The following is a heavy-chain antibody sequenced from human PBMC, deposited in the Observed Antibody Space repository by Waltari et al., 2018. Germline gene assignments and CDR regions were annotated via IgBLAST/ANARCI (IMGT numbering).Heavy chain of an antibody. D-gene: IGHD1-7*01. CDR1: GFNLDVYA. CDR2: ISWNSDVI. V-gene: IGHV3-9*03. Sequence: EVQLVESGGGLVQPARSLRLSCAASGFNLDVYAMHWVRQAPGKGLEWVSGISWNSDVINYADSVKGRFTVSRDNAKSSLYLQMNSLRPEDMALYYCAKGAVTGTTWYYFDHWGQGTLVTVSS. J-gene: IGHJ4*02. CDR3: AKGAVTGTTWYYFDH.